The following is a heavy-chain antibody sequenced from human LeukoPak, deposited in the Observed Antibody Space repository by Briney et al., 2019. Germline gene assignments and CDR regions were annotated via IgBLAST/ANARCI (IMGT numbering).Heavy chain of an antibody. V-gene: IGHV2-5*02. Sequence: SGPTQVNPTQTLTLTCTFSGFSRSTSGVGVGWIRQPPGKALEWLALIYWDDGKRYSPSLKSRLTITKDTSKNQVVLTMNNMIPGDTATYYCAHRRDSGWEFDYWGQGTLVTVSS. CDR3: AHRRDSGWEFDY. D-gene: IGHD6-19*01. CDR1: GFSRSTSGVG. J-gene: IGHJ4*02. CDR2: IYWDDGK.